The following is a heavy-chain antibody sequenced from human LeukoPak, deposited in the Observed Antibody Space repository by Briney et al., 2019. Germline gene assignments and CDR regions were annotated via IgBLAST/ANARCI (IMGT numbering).Heavy chain of an antibody. CDR2: IYYSGST. J-gene: IGHJ6*02. D-gene: IGHD6-19*01. V-gene: IGHV4-59*08. CDR1: GGSISSYY. CDR3: ARLGAGYSSGWPPPPFGMDV. Sequence: PSETLSLTCTVSGGSISSYYWSWIRQPPGKGLEWIGYIYYSGSTNYNPSLKSRVTISVDTSKNQFSLKLSSVTAADTAVYYCARLGAGYSSGWPPPPFGMDVWGQGTTVTVSS.